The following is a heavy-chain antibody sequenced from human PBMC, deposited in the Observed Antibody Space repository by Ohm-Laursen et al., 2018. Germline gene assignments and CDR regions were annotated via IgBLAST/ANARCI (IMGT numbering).Heavy chain of an antibody. Sequence: ASVKVSCQASGYTFTSYSMHWVRQAPGQGLEWMGIINPSGGSTSYAQKFQGRVTMTRDTSTSTVYMELSSLRSEDTAVYYCAREGAVAGTGNNWGQGNLVTVSA. CDR3: AREGAVAGTGNN. J-gene: IGHJ4*02. CDR2: INPSGGST. V-gene: IGHV1-46*01. CDR1: GYTFTSYS. D-gene: IGHD6-19*01.